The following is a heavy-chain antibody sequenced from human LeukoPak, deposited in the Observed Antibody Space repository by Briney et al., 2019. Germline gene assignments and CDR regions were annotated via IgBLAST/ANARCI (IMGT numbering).Heavy chain of an antibody. CDR2: IHGSSPSAAGIR. J-gene: IGHJ6*03. V-gene: IGHV3-33*01. CDR3: ASDYPLYYYYMDV. Sequence: GGSLRLSCAASGFTFSSYGMHWVRQAPGKGLEWVASIHGSSPSAAGIRFYADSVKGRFTISGDYSKNTLYLQMNTLRVEDTAVYYCASDYPLYYYYMDVWGKGTTVTVSS. CDR1: GFTFSSYG.